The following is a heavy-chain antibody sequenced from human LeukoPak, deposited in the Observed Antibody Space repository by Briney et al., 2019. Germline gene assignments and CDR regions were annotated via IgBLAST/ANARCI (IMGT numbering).Heavy chain of an antibody. Sequence: AGGSLRLSCAASGFTFSSYGMHWVRQAPGKGLEWVAFIRYDGSNKYYADSVKGRFTISRDNAKNTLYLQMNSLRAEDTAVYYCARVARVDYWGQGTLVTVSS. CDR1: GFTFSSYG. CDR3: ARVARVDY. CDR2: IRYDGSNK. V-gene: IGHV3-30*02. J-gene: IGHJ4*02.